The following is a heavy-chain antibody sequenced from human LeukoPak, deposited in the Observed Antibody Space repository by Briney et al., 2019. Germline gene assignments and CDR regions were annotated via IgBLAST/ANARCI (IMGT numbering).Heavy chain of an antibody. Sequence: PSETLSLTCAVYGGSFSGYYWTWIRQTPGKGLEWIGEMNPSGSTSYNPSLKSRVTISVDTSKNQFSLKLSSVTAADMAVYYCARGRQDVTMIVVVMTAVSYYLDVWGKGTTVTVS. J-gene: IGHJ6*03. CDR3: ARGRQDVTMIVVVMTAVSYYLDV. CDR1: GGSFSGYY. CDR2: MNPSGST. D-gene: IGHD3-22*01. V-gene: IGHV4-34*01.